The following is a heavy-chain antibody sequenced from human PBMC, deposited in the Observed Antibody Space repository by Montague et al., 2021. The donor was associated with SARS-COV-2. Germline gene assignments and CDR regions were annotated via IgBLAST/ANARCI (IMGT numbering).Heavy chain of an antibody. Sequence: SLRLSCAASGFTFSTLWMTWVRQVPGKGLEWVANIKQDGSEKYYVDSVKGRFTISRDNAKNSLYLQLDSLRAEDTAVYYCARGYVSSGYQYWGQGTLVTVSS. CDR2: IKQDGSEK. CDR1: GFTFSTLW. J-gene: IGHJ4*02. D-gene: IGHD3-22*01. V-gene: IGHV3-7*05. CDR3: ARGYVSSGYQY.